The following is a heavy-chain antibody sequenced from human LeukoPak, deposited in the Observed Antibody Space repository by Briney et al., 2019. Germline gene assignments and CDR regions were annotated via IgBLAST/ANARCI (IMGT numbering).Heavy chain of an antibody. D-gene: IGHD2-2*01. CDR1: GGTFSSYA. Sequence: ASVKVSCKSSGGTFSSYAISWVPQAPGQGLEWMGRIIPIFGTANYAQKFQGRVTITADESTSTAYMGLSSLRSEDTAVYYCARERARVGYCSSTSCYFDYWGQGTLVTVSS. CDR2: IIPIFGTA. CDR3: ARERARVGYCSSTSCYFDY. V-gene: IGHV1-69*13. J-gene: IGHJ4*02.